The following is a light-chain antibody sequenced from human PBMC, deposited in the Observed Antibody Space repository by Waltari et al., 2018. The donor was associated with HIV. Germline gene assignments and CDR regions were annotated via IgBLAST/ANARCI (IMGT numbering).Light chain of an antibody. V-gene: IGKV3-20*01. CDR2: AAS. J-gene: IGKJ4*01. CDR1: ENINSS. CDR3: QHYGYSVT. Sequence: IVLTQSPGSLTVSPGERATLFCEASENINSSVAWYKQTPGQPPMLLIFAASRRASGTPDRFVAIGSGTDFSFSITRLEPEDFVSYVCQHYGYSVTFGGGTKLE.